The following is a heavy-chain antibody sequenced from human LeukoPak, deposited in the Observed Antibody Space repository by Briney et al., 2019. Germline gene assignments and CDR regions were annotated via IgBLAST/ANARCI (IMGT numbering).Heavy chain of an antibody. V-gene: IGHV1-18*01. CDR3: AREGEPERYNGFAP. CDR1: GYTFTNCG. J-gene: IGHJ5*02. CDR2: ISAYSGNT. Sequence: ASVKVSCKASGYTFTNCGISWVRQAPGQGLEWMGWISAYSGNTNYAQKLQGRVTMTTVTFTSTAYMELSSLRSDDTAVYYCAREGEPERYNGFAPWGQETLFTASS. D-gene: IGHD1-14*01.